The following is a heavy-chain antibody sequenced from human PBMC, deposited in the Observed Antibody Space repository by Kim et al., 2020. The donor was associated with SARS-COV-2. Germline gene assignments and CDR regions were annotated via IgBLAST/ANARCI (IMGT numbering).Heavy chain of an antibody. Sequence: SRVTISVDTSKIQFSLKLSSVTAADTAVYYCARRDCSSTSCYVEREFDYWGQGTLVTVSS. V-gene: IGHV4-39*01. D-gene: IGHD2-2*01. J-gene: IGHJ4*02. CDR3: ARRDCSSTSCYVEREFDY.